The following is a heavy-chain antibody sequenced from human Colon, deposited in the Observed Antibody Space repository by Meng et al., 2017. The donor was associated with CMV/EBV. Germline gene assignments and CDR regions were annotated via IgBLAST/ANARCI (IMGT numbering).Heavy chain of an antibody. J-gene: IGHJ4*02. V-gene: IGHV3-66*02. Sequence: GESLKISCAASGFTVSSNYMSWVRQAPGKGLEWVSVIYSGGSTYYADSVKGRFTISRDNSKNTLYLQMNSLRAEDTAVYYCARDSPSNYGYYFDYWGQGTLVTVSS. CDR3: ARDSPSNYGYYFDY. CDR2: IYSGGST. D-gene: IGHD4-11*01. CDR1: GFTVSSNY.